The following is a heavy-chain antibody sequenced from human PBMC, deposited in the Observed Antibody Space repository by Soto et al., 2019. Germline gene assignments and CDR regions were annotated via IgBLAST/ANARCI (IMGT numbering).Heavy chain of an antibody. J-gene: IGHJ4*02. D-gene: IGHD4-17*01. V-gene: IGHV4-34*01. Sequence: QVQLQQWGAGLLKPSGTLSLTCAVYGGSFSGYYWSWIRQPPGKGLEWIGEINHSGSTNSNPSLKSRVTISVDTSKNQFSLKLSSVTAADTAVYYCARGPTVTTNRTFDYRGQGTLVTVSS. CDR3: ARGPTVTTNRTFDY. CDR1: GGSFSGYY. CDR2: INHSGST.